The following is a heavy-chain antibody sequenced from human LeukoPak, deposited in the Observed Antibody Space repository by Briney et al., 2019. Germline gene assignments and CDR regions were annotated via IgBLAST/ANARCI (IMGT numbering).Heavy chain of an antibody. CDR2: IQYSGST. V-gene: IGHV4-61*01. D-gene: IGHD3-22*01. CDR1: GDSVSGISFY. CDR3: ARYYDSSGYWSTPHFDY. Sequence: SGTLSLTCTVSGDSVSGISFYWSWIRQPPGKGLQYIGYIQYSGSTNYNPSLKSRVTISVDTSKNQFSLKLSSVTAADTAVYYCARYYDSSGYWSTPHFDYWGQGTLVTVSS. J-gene: IGHJ4*02.